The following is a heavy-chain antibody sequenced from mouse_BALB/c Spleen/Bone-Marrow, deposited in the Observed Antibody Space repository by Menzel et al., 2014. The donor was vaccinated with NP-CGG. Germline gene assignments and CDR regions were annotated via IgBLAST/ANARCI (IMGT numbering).Heavy chain of an antibody. V-gene: IGHV1-82*01. Sequence: QVQLQQSGPELVKPGASVKISCKASGYAFSSSWMNWVKQRPGQGLEWIGRIYPGDGDTNYNGKFKGKATLTADKSSSTAYMQPSSLTSVDSAVYFCARSDGYRTMDYWGQGTSVTVSS. CDR2: IYPGDGDT. CDR3: ARSDGYRTMDY. CDR1: GYAFSSSW. D-gene: IGHD2-3*01. J-gene: IGHJ4*01.